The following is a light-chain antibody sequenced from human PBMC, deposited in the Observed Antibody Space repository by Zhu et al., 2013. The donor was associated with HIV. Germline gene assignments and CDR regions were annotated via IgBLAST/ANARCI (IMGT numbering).Light chain of an antibody. Sequence: QSALTQPASVSGSPGQSITISCTGTSSDVGGYDYVSWYQHHPGRAPKLMIYEVSNRPSGVSDRFSGSKSGNTASLTISGLQAEDEAAYYCSSYAVSTTLALFGGGTKLTVL. CDR2: EVS. J-gene: IGLJ3*02. CDR3: SSYAVSTTLAL. CDR1: SSDVGGYDY. V-gene: IGLV2-14*01.